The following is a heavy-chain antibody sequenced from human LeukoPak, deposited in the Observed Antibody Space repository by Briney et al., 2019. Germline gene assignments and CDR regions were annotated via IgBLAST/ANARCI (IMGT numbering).Heavy chain of an antibody. Sequence: GGSLRLSCAASGFSFSGYDMHWVRQAPGKGLEGVAVISYDGSNQYYADSVKGRFTISRDNSKNTLYLQMNSLRAEDTAVYYCAKDRFYYDSSGHNFDYWGQGTLVTVSS. CDR2: ISYDGSNQ. CDR3: AKDRFYYDSSGHNFDY. J-gene: IGHJ4*02. CDR1: GFSFSGYD. V-gene: IGHV3-30*18. D-gene: IGHD3-22*01.